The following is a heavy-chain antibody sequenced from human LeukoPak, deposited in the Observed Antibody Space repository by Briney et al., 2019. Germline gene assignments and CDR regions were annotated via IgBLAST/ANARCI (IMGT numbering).Heavy chain of an antibody. V-gene: IGHV3-30-3*01. D-gene: IGHD5-24*01. CDR3: ATVDLVDY. J-gene: IGHJ4*02. Sequence: PGRSLRLSCAASGFTFSSYAMHWVRQAPGKGLEWVAVISYDGSNKYYADSVKGRFTISRDNSKNTLYLQMNSLRAEDTAVYYCATVDLVDYWGQGTLVTVSS. CDR2: ISYDGSNK. CDR1: GFTFSSYA.